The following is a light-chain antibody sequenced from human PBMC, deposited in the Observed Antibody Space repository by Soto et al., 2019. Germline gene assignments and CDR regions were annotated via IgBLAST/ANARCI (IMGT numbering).Light chain of an antibody. CDR3: GAWDSSLSAGV. CDR1: SSNIGGNS. J-gene: IGLJ1*01. CDR2: DNS. Sequence: QSVMTQPPSVSAAPGQKVTISCSGSSSNIGGNSVSWYQQLPGTAPKLLIYDNSNRPLEIPDRFSGSKSGTSATLDITDLQTGDEADYYCGAWDSSLSAGVFGTGTKLTVL. V-gene: IGLV1-51*01.